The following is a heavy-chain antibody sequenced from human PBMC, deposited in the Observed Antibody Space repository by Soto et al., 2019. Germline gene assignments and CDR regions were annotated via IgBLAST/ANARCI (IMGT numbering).Heavy chain of an antibody. J-gene: IGHJ5*02. D-gene: IGHD3-10*01. CDR1: GFSFNKREVG. CDR2: IYWNDDK. CDR3: AHRRRAKSMVRGVIPSSWFDP. V-gene: IGHV2-5*01. Sequence: LGNATRSVRVECTFSGFSFNKREVGVGWIRQPPGKALEWLALIYWNDDKRYSPSLKSRLTITKDTSKNQVVLTRTNMDPVDTATYYCAHRRRAKSMVRGVIPSSWFDPWGQGTLVTVSS.